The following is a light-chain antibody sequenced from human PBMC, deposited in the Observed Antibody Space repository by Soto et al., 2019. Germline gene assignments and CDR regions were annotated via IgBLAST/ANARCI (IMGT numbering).Light chain of an antibody. V-gene: IGKV3-20*01. CDR1: QSDSTNF. CDR2: GAS. Sequence: ETVLTQSPGTLSLSPGERATLSCRASQSDSTNFLAWYQQKPGQAPRLLIYGASSRAAGIPDRFSGSGSGPDFTLTISRLEPEDFAVYYCHQYGSSPSTFGQGTKVEIK. CDR3: HQYGSSPST. J-gene: IGKJ1*01.